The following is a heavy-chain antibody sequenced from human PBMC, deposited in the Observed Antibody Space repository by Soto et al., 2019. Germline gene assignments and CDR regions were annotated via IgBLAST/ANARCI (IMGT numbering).Heavy chain of an antibody. D-gene: IGHD3-22*01. CDR2: ISSSSSYI. CDR3: ARDLLHYYDSSGYYRVDTLDY. J-gene: IGHJ4*02. V-gene: IGHV3-21*01. CDR1: GFTFSSYS. Sequence: EVQLVESGGGLVKPGGSLRLSCAASGFTFSSYSMNWVRQAPGKGLEWGSSISSSSSYIYYADSVKGRFTISRDNDKNSLYLQMNSLRAEDTAVYYCARDLLHYYDSSGYYRVDTLDYWGQGTLVTVSS.